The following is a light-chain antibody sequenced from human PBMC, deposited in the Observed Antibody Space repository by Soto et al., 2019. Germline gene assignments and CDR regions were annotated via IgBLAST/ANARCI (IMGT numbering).Light chain of an antibody. V-gene: IGKV1-39*01. CDR1: ESIARH. CDR2: AAS. Sequence: DIQMTQSPSSLSASVGDRVTITCRASESIARHLNWYQQKPGKAPKLLIYAASSLQNGVPSRFRGGGSVTDFTLTISNLQPEDFATYYCQQTYTALSLTFGQGTRLEIK. J-gene: IGKJ5*01. CDR3: QQTYTALSLT.